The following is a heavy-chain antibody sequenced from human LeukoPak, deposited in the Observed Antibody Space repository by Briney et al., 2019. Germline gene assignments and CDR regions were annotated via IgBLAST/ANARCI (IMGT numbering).Heavy chain of an antibody. CDR3: AREKYSSGWASGY. J-gene: IGHJ4*02. D-gene: IGHD6-19*01. V-gene: IGHV4-34*01. CDR2: INHSGST. Sequence: PSETLSLTCAVYGGSFSGYYWSWIRQPPGKGLEWIGEINHSGSTNYNPSLKSRVTISVDTSKNQFSLKLSSVTAADTAVYYCAREKYSSGWASGYWGQGTLVTVSS. CDR1: GGSFSGYY.